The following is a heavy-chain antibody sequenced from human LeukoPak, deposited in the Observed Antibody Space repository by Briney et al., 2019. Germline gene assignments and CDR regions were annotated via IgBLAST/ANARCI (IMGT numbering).Heavy chain of an antibody. J-gene: IGHJ4*02. CDR3: AKSTTVTYYLDY. V-gene: IGHV3-23*01. CDR1: GFTFSSYA. D-gene: IGHD4-17*01. CDR2: ISGSGGST. Sequence: GGSLRLSCAAYGFTFSSYAMSWVRQAPGKGLEWVSAISGSGGSTYYADSVKGRFTISRDNSKNTLYLQMNSLRAEDTAVYYCAKSTTVTYYLDYWGQGTLVTVSS.